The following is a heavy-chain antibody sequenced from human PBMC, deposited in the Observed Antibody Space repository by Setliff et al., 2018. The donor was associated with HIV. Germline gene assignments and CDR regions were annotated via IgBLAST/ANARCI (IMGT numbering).Heavy chain of an antibody. V-gene: IGHV3-72*01. Sequence: GGSLRLSCAASGFTFSDHYMDWVRQAPGKGLEWVGRTRNKANSYTTEYAASVQGRFTISRGDSKNSLFLQMNSLKIEDTAVYYCARGYKGFDRWGQGTLVTVSS. D-gene: IGHD1-1*01. CDR3: ARGYKGFDR. J-gene: IGHJ5*02. CDR2: TRNKANSYTT. CDR1: GFTFSDHY.